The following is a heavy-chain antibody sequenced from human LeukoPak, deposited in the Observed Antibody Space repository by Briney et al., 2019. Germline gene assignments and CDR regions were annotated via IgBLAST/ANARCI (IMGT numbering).Heavy chain of an antibody. J-gene: IGHJ4*02. V-gene: IGHV3-48*03. Sequence: TGGSLRLSCAASGFTFSSYEMNWVRQAPGKGLEWVSYISSSGSTIYYADSVKGRFTISRDNSKNTLYLQMNSLRAEDTAVYYCARDVWGASYSMLDYWGQGTLVTVSS. CDR2: ISSSGSTI. D-gene: IGHD3-16*01. CDR1: GFTFSSYE. CDR3: ARDVWGASYSMLDY.